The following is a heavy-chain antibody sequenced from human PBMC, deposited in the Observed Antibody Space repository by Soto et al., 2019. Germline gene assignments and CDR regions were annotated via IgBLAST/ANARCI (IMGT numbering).Heavy chain of an antibody. CDR2: INLRDGST. Sequence: QVLLVQSGAEVKKPGASVRVSCRTSGYTFTSAYMHWVRQAPGQGLEWMGVINLRDGSTLDAQKFQGRVTLTRDTSTSTLYIELNSLTSEDTAVYYCARDRFGYADSGDWGQGTLVTVSS. D-gene: IGHD4-17*01. CDR1: GYTFTSAY. CDR3: ARDRFGYADSGD. V-gene: IGHV1-46*01. J-gene: IGHJ4*02.